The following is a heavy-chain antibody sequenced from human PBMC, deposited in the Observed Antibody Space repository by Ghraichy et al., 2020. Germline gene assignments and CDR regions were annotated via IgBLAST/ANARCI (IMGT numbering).Heavy chain of an antibody. Sequence: SETLSLTCTVSGGSVSSGSYNWSWIRQPPGKGLEWIGYIYYSGSTNYNPSLKSRVTISVDTSKNQFSLKLSSVTAADTAVYYCARVLSVYYYYGMDVWGQGTTVTVSS. CDR1: GGSVSSGSYN. D-gene: IGHD3-16*02. J-gene: IGHJ6*02. CDR2: IYYSGST. CDR3: ARVLSVYYYYGMDV. V-gene: IGHV4-61*01.